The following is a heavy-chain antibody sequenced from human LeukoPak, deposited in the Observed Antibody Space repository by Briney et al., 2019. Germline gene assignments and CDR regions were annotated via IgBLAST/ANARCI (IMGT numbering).Heavy chain of an antibody. CDR3: ARDPEGELEPYFDY. CDR2: INAGNGNT. Sequence: ASVKVSCKASGYTFTSYAMHWVRQAPGQRLEWMGWINAGNGNTKYSQKFQGRVTITRDTSASTAYMGLSSLRSEDTAVYYCARDPEGELEPYFDYWGQGTLVTVSS. D-gene: IGHD1-1*01. V-gene: IGHV1-3*01. J-gene: IGHJ4*02. CDR1: GYTFTSYA.